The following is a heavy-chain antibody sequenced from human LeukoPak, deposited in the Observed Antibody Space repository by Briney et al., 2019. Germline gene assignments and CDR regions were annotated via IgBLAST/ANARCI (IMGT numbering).Heavy chain of an antibody. CDR2: INHSGST. CDR1: GGSFSGYY. V-gene: IGHV4-34*01. Sequence: PSETLSLTCAVYGGSFSGYYWSWIRQPPGKGLEWIGEINHSGSTNYNPFLKSRVTISVDTSKNQFSLKLSSVTAADTAVYYCARGAPRRSYYYYGMDVWGQGTTVTVSS. J-gene: IGHJ6*02. D-gene: IGHD2-21*01. CDR3: ARGAPRRSYYYYGMDV.